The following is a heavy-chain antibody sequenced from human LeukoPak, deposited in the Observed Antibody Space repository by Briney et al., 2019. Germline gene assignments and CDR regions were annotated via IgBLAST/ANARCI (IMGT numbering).Heavy chain of an antibody. J-gene: IGHJ3*02. CDR3: AREMYSTTGAFDI. D-gene: IGHD6-13*01. CDR2: IYSGGST. CDR1: GFTFSSYG. V-gene: IGHV3-53*01. Sequence: GGTLRLSCAASGFTFSSYGMSWVRQAPGKGLEWVSVIYSGGSTYYADSVKGRFTISRDNSKNTLYLQMNSLRAEDTAVYYCAREMYSTTGAFDIWGQGTMVTVSS.